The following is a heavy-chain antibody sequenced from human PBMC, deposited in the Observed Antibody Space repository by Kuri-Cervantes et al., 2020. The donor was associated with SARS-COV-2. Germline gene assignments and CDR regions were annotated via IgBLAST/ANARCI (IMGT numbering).Heavy chain of an antibody. CDR3: ALRYYYDSSGYEQFDY. CDR2: INHSGST. CDR1: GGSFSGYY. Sequence: GSLRLSCAVYGGSFSGYYWSWIRQPPGKGLEWIGEINHSGSTNYNPSLKSRVTVSVDTSKNQFSLKLSSVTAADTAVYYCALRYYYDSSGYEQFDYWGQGTLVTVSS. V-gene: IGHV4-34*01. J-gene: IGHJ4*02. D-gene: IGHD3-22*01.